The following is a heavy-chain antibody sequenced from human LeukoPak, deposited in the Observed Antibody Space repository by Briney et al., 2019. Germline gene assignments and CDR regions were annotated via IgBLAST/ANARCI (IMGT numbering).Heavy chain of an antibody. V-gene: IGHV1-24*01. D-gene: IGHD1-26*01. CDR3: AKDMGSSRGDAFDI. CDR2: FDPEDGET. Sequence: ASVKVSCKVSGYTLTELSMHWVRQAPGKGLEWMGGFDPEDGETIYAQKFQGRVTMTEDTSTDTAYMELSSLRSEDMALYYCAKDMGSSRGDAFDIWGQGTMVTVSS. CDR1: GYTLTELS. J-gene: IGHJ3*02.